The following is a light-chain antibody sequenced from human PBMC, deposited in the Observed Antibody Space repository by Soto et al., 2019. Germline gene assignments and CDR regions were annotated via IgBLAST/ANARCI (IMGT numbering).Light chain of an antibody. J-gene: IGKJ1*01. Sequence: IEMTQSPATLSVSLGERATLSCRASRSVSSNFAWYQQKPGQAPRLLIYGASTRASDVPVRFSGSGSGTEFTLTISSLQSEDFAVYYCQQYNRWHRTFGQGTKVEIK. V-gene: IGKV3-15*01. CDR2: GAS. CDR1: RSVSSN. CDR3: QQYNRWHRT.